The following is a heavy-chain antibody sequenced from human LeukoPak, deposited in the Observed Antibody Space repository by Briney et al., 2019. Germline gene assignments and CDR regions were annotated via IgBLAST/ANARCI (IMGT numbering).Heavy chain of an antibody. Sequence: ASVTVSCKASGYTFTSYDINWVRQATGQGLEWMGWMNPNSGNTGYAQKFQGRGTMTRDTSISTAYMELSSLRSEDTAVYYCARGATPIPYYYYMDVWGKGTTVTISS. D-gene: IGHD2-21*01. V-gene: IGHV1-8*01. J-gene: IGHJ6*03. CDR1: GYTFTSYD. CDR3: ARGATPIPYYYYMDV. CDR2: MNPNSGNT.